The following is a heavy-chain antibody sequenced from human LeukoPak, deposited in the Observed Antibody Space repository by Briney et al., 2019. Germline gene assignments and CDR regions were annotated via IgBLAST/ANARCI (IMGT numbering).Heavy chain of an antibody. D-gene: IGHD2-21*02. J-gene: IGHJ5*02. CDR1: GGSISSSSYY. Sequence: SETLSLTCTVSGGSISSSSYYWGWIRQPPGKGLEWIGSIYYSGSTYYNPSLKSRVTISVDTSKNQFSLKLSSVTAADTAVYYCARGSDVAYCGGDCYSGWFDPWGQGTLVTVSS. CDR2: IYYSGST. CDR3: ARGSDVAYCGGDCYSGWFDP. V-gene: IGHV4-39*07.